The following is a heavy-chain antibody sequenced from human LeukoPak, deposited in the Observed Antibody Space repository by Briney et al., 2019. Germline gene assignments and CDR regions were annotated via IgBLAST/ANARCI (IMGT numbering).Heavy chain of an antibody. J-gene: IGHJ4*02. CDR1: GFTFSSYS. V-gene: IGHV3-21*01. D-gene: IGHD3-22*01. CDR3: AKGNYYDSSGYFG. CDR2: ISSSSSYI. Sequence: PGGSLRLSCAASGFTFSSYSMNWVRQAPGKGLEWVSSISSSSSYIYYADSVKGRFTISRDNAKNSLYLQMNSLRAEDTAVYYCAKGNYYDSSGYFGWGQGTLVTVSS.